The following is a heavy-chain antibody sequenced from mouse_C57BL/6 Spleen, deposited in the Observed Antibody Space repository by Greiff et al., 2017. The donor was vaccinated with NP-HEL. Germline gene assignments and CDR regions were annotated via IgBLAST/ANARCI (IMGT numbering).Heavy chain of an antibody. CDR2: IDPSDSYT. Sequence: VQLQQPGAELVKPGASVKLSCKASGYTFTSYWMQWVKQRPGQGLEWIGEIDPSDSYTNYNQKFKGKATLTVDTSSSTAYMQLSSLTSEDSAVYYCARKGIYYDYGDFDYWGQGTTLTVSS. J-gene: IGHJ2*01. V-gene: IGHV1-50*01. CDR3: ARKGIYYDYGDFDY. D-gene: IGHD2-4*01. CDR1: GYTFTSYW.